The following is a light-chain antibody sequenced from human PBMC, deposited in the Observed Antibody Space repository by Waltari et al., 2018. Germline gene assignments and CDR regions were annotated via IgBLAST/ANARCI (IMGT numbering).Light chain of an antibody. Sequence: EIVMTQSPATLSVSPGARATLSCRASRRVSSNLAWYQQKPGQAPRLLIYGASTRATGIPARFSGSGSGTEFTLTISSLQSEDFAVYYCQQYNNWPFTFGPGTKVDIK. J-gene: IGKJ3*01. CDR1: RRVSSN. CDR3: QQYNNWPFT. CDR2: GAS. V-gene: IGKV3-15*01.